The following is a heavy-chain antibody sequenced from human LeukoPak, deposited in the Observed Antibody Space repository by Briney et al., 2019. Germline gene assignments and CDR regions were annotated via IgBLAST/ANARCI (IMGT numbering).Heavy chain of an antibody. CDR2: IYYSGST. D-gene: IGHD3-16*01. Sequence: SETLSLTCTVSGASISGSGYYWGWIRQPPGKGLEWIGKIYYSGSTYYNPSLKSRVTISVDTSKNQFSLKLTSVTAADTAVYYCARARGRLNAYYYYYMDVWGKGTTVTVSS. V-gene: IGHV4-39*07. CDR1: GASISGSGYY. J-gene: IGHJ6*03. CDR3: ARARGRLNAYYYYYMDV.